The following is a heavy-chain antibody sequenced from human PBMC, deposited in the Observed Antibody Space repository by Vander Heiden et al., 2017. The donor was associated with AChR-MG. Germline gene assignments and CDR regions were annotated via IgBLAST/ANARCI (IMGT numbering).Heavy chain of an antibody. Sequence: VQLQESGPGRVKPSETLSLTCAVSGGSLSNYYWSWIRQPPGKGLEWIGYIYYSGRTNYNPSLKSRVTISVDTSKNQFSLKLSSVTAADTAVYYCAREVGDGYNFGGSFDYWGQGTLVTVSS. V-gene: IGHV4-59*01. D-gene: IGHD5-12*01. CDR3: AREVGDGYNFGGSFDY. CDR2: IYYSGRT. J-gene: IGHJ4*02. CDR1: GGSLSNYY.